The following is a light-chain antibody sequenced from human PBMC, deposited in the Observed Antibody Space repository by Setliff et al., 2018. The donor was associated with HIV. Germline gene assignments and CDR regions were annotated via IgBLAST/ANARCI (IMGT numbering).Light chain of an antibody. CDR3: TSFTNSDSHYG. Sequence: QSALTQPASVSGSPGQSITISCTGTSSDVGGYNYVSWYQQHPGKAPKLILYEVTYRPSGVSNRFSGSKSGSTASLTISGLQADDEADYYCTSFTNSDSHYGFGSGTKVTVL. CDR2: EVT. V-gene: IGLV2-14*01. CDR1: SSDVGGYNY. J-gene: IGLJ1*01.